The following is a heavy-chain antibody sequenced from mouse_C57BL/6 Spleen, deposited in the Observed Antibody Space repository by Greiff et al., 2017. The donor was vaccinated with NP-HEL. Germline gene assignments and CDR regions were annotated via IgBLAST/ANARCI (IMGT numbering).Heavy chain of an antibody. D-gene: IGHD2-2*01. Sequence: QVQLQQSGAELVRPGASVTLSCKASGYTFTDYEMHWVKQTPVHGLEWIGAIDPETGGTAYNQKFKGKAILTADKSSSTAYMELRSLTSEDSAVYYCTRGSTMVTTAYWGQGTLVTVSA. CDR1: GYTFTDYE. CDR2: IDPETGGT. CDR3: TRGSTMVTTAY. V-gene: IGHV1-15*01. J-gene: IGHJ3*01.